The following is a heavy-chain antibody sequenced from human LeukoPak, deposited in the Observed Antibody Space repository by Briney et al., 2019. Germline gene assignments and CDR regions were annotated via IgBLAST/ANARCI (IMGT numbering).Heavy chain of an antibody. D-gene: IGHD6-13*01. CDR2: IYYSGST. V-gene: IGHV4-59*12. J-gene: IGHJ3*02. Sequence: SETLSLTCTVSGGSISSYYWSWIRQPPGKGLEWIGYIYYSGSTYYNPSLKSRVTISVDTSKNQFSLKLSSVTAADTAVYYCARDLSSSSWREVAFDIWGQGTMVTVSS. CDR1: GGSISSYY. CDR3: ARDLSSSSWREVAFDI.